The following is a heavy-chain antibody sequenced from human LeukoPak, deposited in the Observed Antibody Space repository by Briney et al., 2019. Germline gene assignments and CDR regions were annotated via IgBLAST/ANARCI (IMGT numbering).Heavy chain of an antibody. CDR3: ARVDTAMDLGRLDY. CDR1: GGSISSGDYY. V-gene: IGHV4-30-4*01. CDR2: IYYSGST. J-gene: IGHJ4*02. Sequence: SQTLSLTCTVSGGSISSGDYYWSWIRQPPGKGLEWIGYIYYSGSTYYNPSLKSRVTISVDTSKNQFSLKLSSVTAADTAVYYCARVDTAMDLGRLDYWGQGTLVTVSS. D-gene: IGHD5-18*01.